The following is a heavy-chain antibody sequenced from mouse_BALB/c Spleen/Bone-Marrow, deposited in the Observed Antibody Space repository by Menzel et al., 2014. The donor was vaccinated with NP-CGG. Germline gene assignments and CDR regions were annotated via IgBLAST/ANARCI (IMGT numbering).Heavy chain of an antibody. V-gene: IGHV7-3*02. Sequence: EVKLEESGGGLVQPGGSLRLSCATSGFTFTDYYMSWVRQPPGKALEWLGFIRNKANGYITEYSASVKGRFTISRDNSQSILYLQMNTLRAEDSATYYCAREIINDYHWYFDVWGAGTTVTVSS. CDR2: IRNKANGYIT. D-gene: IGHD2-4*01. CDR1: GFTFTDYY. J-gene: IGHJ1*01. CDR3: AREIINDYHWYFDV.